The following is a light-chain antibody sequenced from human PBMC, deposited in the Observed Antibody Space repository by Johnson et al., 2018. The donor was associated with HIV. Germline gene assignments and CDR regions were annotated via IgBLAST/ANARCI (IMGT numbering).Light chain of an antibody. Sequence: VLTQSPSVSAAPGQKVTISCSGSSSNIGNNYVSWYQQLPGTAPKLLIYENNMRPSGIPDRFSGSKSGTSATLGITGLQTGDEADYYCGTWDSSLSSFVFG. J-gene: IGLJ1*01. CDR1: SSNIGNNY. CDR3: GTWDSSLSSFV. CDR2: ENN. V-gene: IGLV1-51*02.